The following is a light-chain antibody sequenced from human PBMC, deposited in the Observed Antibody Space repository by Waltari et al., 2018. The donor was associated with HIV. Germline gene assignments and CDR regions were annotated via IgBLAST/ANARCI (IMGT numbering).Light chain of an antibody. CDR3: QVWDTTTV. Sequence: SYELTQPLSVSVALGQTARITCGGKNIGYKSVHWYQQKTGQAPVLVMYNDKYRPSRIPERFSGSKSVNTATLTITGAQAGDEADYFCQVWDTTTVFGGGTNLTVL. J-gene: IGLJ2*01. V-gene: IGLV3-9*02. CDR1: NIGYKS. CDR2: NDK.